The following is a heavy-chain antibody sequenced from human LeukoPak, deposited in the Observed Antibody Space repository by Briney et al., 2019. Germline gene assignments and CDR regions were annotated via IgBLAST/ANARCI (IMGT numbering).Heavy chain of an antibody. Sequence: GGSLRLSCAASGFTFSSYWMSWVRQAPGKGLEWVANIKQDGSEKYYVDSVKGRFTISRDNAKNSLYLQMNSLRAEDTAVYYCASYDSHGVWTYNSDYWGQGTLVTVSS. CDR1: GFTFSSYW. D-gene: IGHD3/OR15-3a*01. V-gene: IGHV3-7*01. CDR2: IKQDGSEK. CDR3: ASYDSHGVWTYNSDY. J-gene: IGHJ4*02.